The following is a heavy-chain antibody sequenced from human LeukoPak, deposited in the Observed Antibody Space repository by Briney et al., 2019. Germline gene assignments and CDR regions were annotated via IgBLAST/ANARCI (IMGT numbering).Heavy chain of an antibody. J-gene: IGHJ5*02. Sequence: SETLSLTCAVYGGSFSGYYWSWIRQPPGKGLEWIGEINHSGSTNYNPSLKSRVTISVDTSKNQFSLKLSSVTAADTAVHYCAIGIVVVPAAITGWFDPWGQGTLVTVSS. V-gene: IGHV4-34*01. CDR3: AIGIVVVPAAITGWFDP. CDR1: GGSFSGYY. CDR2: INHSGST. D-gene: IGHD2-2*01.